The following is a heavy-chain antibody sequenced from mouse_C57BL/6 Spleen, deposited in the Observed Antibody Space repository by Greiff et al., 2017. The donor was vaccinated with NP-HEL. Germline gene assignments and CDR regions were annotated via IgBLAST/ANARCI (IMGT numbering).Heavy chain of an antibody. CDR3: ARHDTTVGYAMDY. Sequence: VQLKESGGGLVQPGGSLKLSCAASGFTFSDYYMYWVRQTPEKRLEWVAYISNGGGSTHYPDTVKGRFTISRDNAKNTLYLQMSRLKSEDTAMYYCARHDTTVGYAMDYWGQGTSVTVSS. V-gene: IGHV5-12*01. D-gene: IGHD1-1*01. CDR2: ISNGGGST. CDR1: GFTFSDYY. J-gene: IGHJ4*01.